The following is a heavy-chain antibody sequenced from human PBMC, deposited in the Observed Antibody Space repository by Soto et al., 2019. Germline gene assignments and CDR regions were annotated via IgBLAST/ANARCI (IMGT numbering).Heavy chain of an antibody. CDR2: IKSGEVGI. CDR3: ARGGADILTGPLDY. Sequence: EVQLVEPGGGLVQPGGSLRLSCVASGFIFGNYWMHWVRQAPGKGLVWVSRIKSGEVGISYADSVKGRFTISRDNAKNTLYLQMNSLRVEDTAVYYCARGGADILTGPLDYWGQGTLVTVSS. V-gene: IGHV3-74*01. D-gene: IGHD3-9*01. CDR1: GFIFGNYW. J-gene: IGHJ4*02.